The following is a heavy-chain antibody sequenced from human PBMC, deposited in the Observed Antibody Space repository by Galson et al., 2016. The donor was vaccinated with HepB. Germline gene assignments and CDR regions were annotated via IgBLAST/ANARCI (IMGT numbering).Heavy chain of an antibody. CDR3: AGEYCGAGNCYFHSGAFDI. Sequence: SLRLSCAASGFTFSSYAMAWIRQAPGKGLEWVSSISSTIYYADSVKGRFTLSRDDSKNLLYLQMNRLRAEDTAVYFCAGEYCGAGNCYFHSGAFDIWGQGTMVSVSS. CDR2: ISSTI. CDR1: GFTFSSYA. J-gene: IGHJ3*02. V-gene: IGHV3-69-1*02. D-gene: IGHD2-15*01.